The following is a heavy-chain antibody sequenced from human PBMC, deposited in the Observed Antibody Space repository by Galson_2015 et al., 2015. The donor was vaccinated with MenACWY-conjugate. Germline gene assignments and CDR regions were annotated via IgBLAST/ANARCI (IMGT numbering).Heavy chain of an antibody. J-gene: IGHJ4*02. D-gene: IGHD6-6*01. Sequence: SLRLSCAASGFSFTTYAMSWVRQSPGKGLEWVSAINGGGHTTYYADSVKGRFTISRDNPKDTLYLQMNNLRAEDTAVFYCARHPSSSFDCRGQGTLVTVSS. CDR2: INGGGHTT. CDR3: ARHPSSSFDC. V-gene: IGHV3-23*01. CDR1: GFSFTTYA.